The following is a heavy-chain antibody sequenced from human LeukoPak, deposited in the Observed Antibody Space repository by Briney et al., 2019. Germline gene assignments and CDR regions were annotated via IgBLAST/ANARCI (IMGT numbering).Heavy chain of an antibody. J-gene: IGHJ4*02. CDR1: GYTFTRYA. CDR2: INPGNGNT. Sequence: ASVKVSCKASGYTFTRYALHWVRQAPGQWLEWMGWINPGNGNTKYGENFQDRVTITRDTSASTAYMDLSSLRSEDTAVYYCARDSSSGYTDYFDYWGQGTLVTVSS. D-gene: IGHD6-19*01. CDR3: ARDSSSGYTDYFDY. V-gene: IGHV1-3*01.